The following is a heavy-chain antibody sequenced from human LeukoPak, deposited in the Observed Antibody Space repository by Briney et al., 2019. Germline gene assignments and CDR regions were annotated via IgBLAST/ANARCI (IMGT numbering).Heavy chain of an antibody. CDR3: AKWGDYDVLTGYYVSDY. Sequence: GGSLRFSCAGSGFTFSNYAMSWVRQAPGKGLEWVSAITGSGGNTYYADSVKGRFTISRDNSKNTVFLQMNSLRAEDTAVYYCAKWGDYDVLTGYYVSDYWGQGTLVTVSS. V-gene: IGHV3-23*01. J-gene: IGHJ4*02. CDR1: GFTFSNYA. CDR2: ITGSGGNT. D-gene: IGHD3-9*01.